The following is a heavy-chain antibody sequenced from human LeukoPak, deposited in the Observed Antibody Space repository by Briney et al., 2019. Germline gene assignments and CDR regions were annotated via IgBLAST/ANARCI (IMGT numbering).Heavy chain of an antibody. D-gene: IGHD6-6*01. V-gene: IGHV1-46*01. CDR3: ARDKAPQAARLSGSHYYYYYMDV. CDR1: GYTLTSYY. Sequence: ASVKVSCKASGYTLTSYYMHWVRQAPGQGLEWMGIINPSGGSTSYAQKFQGRVTMTRDTSTSTVYMELSSLRSEDTAVYYCARDKAPQAARLSGSHYYYYYMDVWGKGTTVTVSS. CDR2: INPSGGST. J-gene: IGHJ6*03.